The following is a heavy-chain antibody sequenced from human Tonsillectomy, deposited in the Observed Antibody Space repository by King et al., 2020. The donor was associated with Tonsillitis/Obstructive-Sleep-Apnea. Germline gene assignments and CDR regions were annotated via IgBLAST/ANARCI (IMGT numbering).Heavy chain of an antibody. J-gene: IGHJ5*02. Sequence: VQLQESGPGLVKPSQTLSLTCTVSGGSISSGGYYWSWIRPHPGKGLEWIGYIYYSGSTYYNPSLKSRVTISVDTSKNQFSLNLSSVTAADTAVYYCARENSNPRWFDPWGQGTLVTVSS. CDR2: IYYSGST. V-gene: IGHV4-31*03. CDR1: GGSISSGGYY. CDR3: ARENSNPRWFDP. D-gene: IGHD4-11*01.